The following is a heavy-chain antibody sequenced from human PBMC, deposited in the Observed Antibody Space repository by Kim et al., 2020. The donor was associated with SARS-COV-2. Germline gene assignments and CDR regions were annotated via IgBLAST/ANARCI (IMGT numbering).Heavy chain of an antibody. CDR1: GFSFSIYP. J-gene: IGHJ4*02. D-gene: IGHD6-13*01. V-gene: IGHV3-48*02. CDR3: ARDMGITGADDS. CDR2: ISGGSTTI. Sequence: GGSLRLSCAASGFSFSIYPMTWVRLAPGKGLDWVSYISGGSTTIYYAESVKGRFTISRDNAKNSLFLQMNSLREEDTAVYYCARDMGITGADDSWGQGTLVTVSS.